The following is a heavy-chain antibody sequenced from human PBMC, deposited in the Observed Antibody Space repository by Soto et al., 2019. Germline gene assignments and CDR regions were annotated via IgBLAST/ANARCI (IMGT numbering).Heavy chain of an antibody. CDR2: IIPIFGTA. J-gene: IGHJ6*02. D-gene: IGHD6-19*01. CDR3: ARSGSGWTTLYYYYGMGV. CDR1: GGTFSSYA. Sequence: GASVKVSCKASGGTFSSYAISWVRQAPGQGLEWMGGIIPIFGTANYAQKFQGRVTITADESTSTAYMELSSLRSEDTAVYYCARSGSGWTTLYYYYGMGVWGQGTTVTVSS. V-gene: IGHV1-69*13.